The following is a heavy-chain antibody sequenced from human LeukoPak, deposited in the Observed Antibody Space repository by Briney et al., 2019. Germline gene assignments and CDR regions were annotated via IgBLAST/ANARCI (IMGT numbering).Heavy chain of an antibody. V-gene: IGHV1-2*02. CDR2: INPNSGGT. CDR3: ARVHSSSFGEYYYYMDV. D-gene: IGHD6-6*01. CDR1: GYTFTGYY. J-gene: IGHJ6*03. Sequence: ASVKVSCKASGYTFTGYYMHWVRQAPGQGLEWMGWINPNSGGTNYAQKFQGRVTMTRDTSISTAYMELSRLRSDDTAVYYCARVHSSSFGEYYYYMDVWGKGTTVTVSS.